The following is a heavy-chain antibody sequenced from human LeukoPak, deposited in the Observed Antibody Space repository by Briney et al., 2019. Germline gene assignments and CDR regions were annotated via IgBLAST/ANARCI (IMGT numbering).Heavy chain of an antibody. V-gene: IGHV1-2*02. Sequence: GASVKVSCKASGYTFTGSYMHWVRQAPGQGLEWMGWINPNSGDTNYAQKFQGRVTMTWDTSSNTAYMELSRLRSDDTAVYYCAREGSVALIATFDYWGQGTLVTVSS. D-gene: IGHD6-6*01. CDR3: AREGSVALIATFDY. J-gene: IGHJ4*02. CDR2: INPNSGDT. CDR1: GYTFTGSY.